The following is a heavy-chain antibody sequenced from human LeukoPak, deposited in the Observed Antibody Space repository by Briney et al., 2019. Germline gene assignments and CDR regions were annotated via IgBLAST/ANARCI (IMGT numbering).Heavy chain of an antibody. V-gene: IGHV3-74*01. Sequence: GGSLRLSCAASGFTFSSYWMHWVRQAPGKGLVWVSRINSDGSSTSYADSVKGRFTISRDNAKNTLYLQMNSLRAEDTAVYYCARMVAVAGTYFDYWGQGTLVTVSS. CDR2: INSDGSST. D-gene: IGHD6-19*01. CDR3: ARMVAVAGTYFDY. CDR1: GFTFSSYW. J-gene: IGHJ4*02.